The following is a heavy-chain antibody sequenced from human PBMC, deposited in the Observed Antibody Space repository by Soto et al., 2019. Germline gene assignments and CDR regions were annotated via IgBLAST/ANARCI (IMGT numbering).Heavy chain of an antibody. CDR3: ARRLSGSSAFDY. CDR2: MYNSGTS. V-gene: IGHV4-31*03. CDR1: GGSISSGTYY. Sequence: QVQLQESGPGLLKPSQTLSLPCSVSGGSISSGTYYWSWIRHRPGKGLEWIGYMYNSGTSSYSPSLKSRSVLSVDTSKNQFSLKLTSVTAADTATYFCARRLSGSSAFDYWGLGILVTVSS. J-gene: IGHJ4*01. D-gene: IGHD2-15*01.